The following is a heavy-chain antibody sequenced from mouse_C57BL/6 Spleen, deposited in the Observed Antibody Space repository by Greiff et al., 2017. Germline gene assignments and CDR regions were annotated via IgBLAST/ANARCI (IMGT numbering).Heavy chain of an antibody. J-gene: IGHJ2*01. Sequence: LQPGTELVKPGASVKLSCKASGYTFTSYWMHWVKQRPGQGLEWIGNINPSNGGTNYNEKFKSKATLTVDKSSSTAYMQLSSLTSEDSAVYYCAREGGNYGGDYWGQGTTLTVSS. CDR2: INPSNGGT. CDR3: AREGGNYGGDY. D-gene: IGHD2-1*01. V-gene: IGHV1-53*01. CDR1: GYTFTSYW.